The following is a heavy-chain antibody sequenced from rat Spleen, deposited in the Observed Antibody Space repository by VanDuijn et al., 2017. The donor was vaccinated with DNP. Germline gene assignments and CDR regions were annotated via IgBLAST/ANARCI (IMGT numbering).Heavy chain of an antibody. V-gene: IGHV3-1*01. CDR3: ARLTQLGFDY. CDR2: ISYSGST. J-gene: IGHJ2*01. CDR1: GYSITSNY. Sequence: EVQLQESGPGLVKPSQSLSLTCSVTGYSITSNYWGWIRKFPGNKMEWIGHISYSGSTSYIPSLKSRISITRDTSKNHFFLQLNSVTTEDTATYYCARLTQLGFDYWGQGVMVTVSS. D-gene: IGHD5-1*01.